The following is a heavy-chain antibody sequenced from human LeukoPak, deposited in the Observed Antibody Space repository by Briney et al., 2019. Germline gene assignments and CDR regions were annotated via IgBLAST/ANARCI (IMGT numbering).Heavy chain of an antibody. CDR2: INHSGST. V-gene: IGHV4-34*01. CDR1: GGSFSGYY. D-gene: IGHD3-22*01. CDR3: ARDHYDSSGYRFDY. J-gene: IGHJ4*02. Sequence: SETLSLTCAVYGGSFSGYYWSWIRQPPGKGLEWIGEINHSGSTNYNPSLKSRVTISVDTSKNQFSLKLSSVTAADTAVYYCARDHYDSSGYRFDYWGQGTLVTVSS.